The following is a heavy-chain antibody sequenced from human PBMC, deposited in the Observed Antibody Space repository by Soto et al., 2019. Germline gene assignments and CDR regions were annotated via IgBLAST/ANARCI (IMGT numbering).Heavy chain of an antibody. CDR3: ARDSGDTAMVKFDYYFDY. CDR2: IIPIFGTA. CDR1: GVTFSSYA. D-gene: IGHD5-18*01. V-gene: IGHV1-69*01. J-gene: IGHJ4*02. Sequence: VKVSCKASGVTFSSYAISWARQSPGQGLEWMGGIIPIFGTANYAQKFQGRVTITADESTSTAYMELSSLRSEDTAVYYCARDSGDTAMVKFDYYFDYWGQGTLVTVSS.